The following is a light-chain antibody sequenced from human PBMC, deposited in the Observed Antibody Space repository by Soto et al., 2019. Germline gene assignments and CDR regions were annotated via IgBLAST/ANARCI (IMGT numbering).Light chain of an antibody. CDR1: SSDVGGYDH. CDR3: SSDAGNHNYV. CDR2: ELT. J-gene: IGLJ1*01. V-gene: IGLV2-8*01. Sequence: QSALTQPPSASGSPGQSVTIPRTGTSSDVGGYDHVSWYQQHPGKAPKLIIYELTKRPAGVPDRFSGSKSGNTASLTVSGLQAEDEADYFCSSDAGNHNYVFGTGTKVTVL.